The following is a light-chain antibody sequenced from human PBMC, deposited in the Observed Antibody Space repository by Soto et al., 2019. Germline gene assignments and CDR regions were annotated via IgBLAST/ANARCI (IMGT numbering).Light chain of an antibody. CDR2: DAS. J-gene: IGKJ1*01. Sequence: EILMTQSQATLSVSPGERATLSCRASQSVSSNFAWYQQKPGQAPRLLIYDASTRATGIPARFSGSGSGTEFTLTISSLQSEDFAVYYCQQYKKWPRTFGHGTKV. CDR1: QSVSSN. V-gene: IGKV3-15*01. CDR3: QQYKKWPRT.